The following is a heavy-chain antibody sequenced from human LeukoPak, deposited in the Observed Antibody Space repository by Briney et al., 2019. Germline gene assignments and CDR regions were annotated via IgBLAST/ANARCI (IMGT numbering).Heavy chain of an antibody. J-gene: IGHJ6*02. CDR3: ARDSTSIIYGMDV. Sequence: TGGSLRLSCAASGFTFSSYGMHWVRQAPGKGLEWVAVIWYDGSNKYYADSVKGRFTISRDNSKNTLYLQLNSLRAEDTAVYYCARDSTSIIYGMDVWGQGITVTVSS. V-gene: IGHV3-33*01. D-gene: IGHD2-2*01. CDR2: IWYDGSNK. CDR1: GFTFSSYG.